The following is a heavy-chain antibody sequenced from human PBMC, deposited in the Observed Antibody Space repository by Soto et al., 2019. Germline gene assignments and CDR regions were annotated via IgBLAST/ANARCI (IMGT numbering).Heavy chain of an antibody. Sequence: EVQMVASGGDLVQPGSSLRLSCLASGFTFTVYAFHWVRQAPGKGLEFVAAISSDGTKTYYAESVKGRFTISRDTSKNTLFLQMNRLRAEDTAVYYCANILMQHDFEGGWGQGTLVTVSS. CDR3: ANILMQHDFEGG. J-gene: IGHJ4*02. CDR1: GFTFTVYA. CDR2: ISSDGTKT. D-gene: IGHD3-3*01. V-gene: IGHV3-64D*08.